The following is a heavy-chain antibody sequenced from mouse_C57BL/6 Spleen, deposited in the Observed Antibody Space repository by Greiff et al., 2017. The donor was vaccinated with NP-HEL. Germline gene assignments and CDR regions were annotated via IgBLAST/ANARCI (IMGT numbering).Heavy chain of an antibody. V-gene: IGHV5-9-1*02. CDR1: GFTFSSYA. J-gene: IGHJ2*01. Sequence: DVMLVESGEGLVKPGGSLKLSCAASGFTFSSYAMSWVRQTPEKRLEWVAYISSGGDYIYYADTVKGRFTISRDNARNTLYLQMSSLKSEDTAMYYCTRESNWNFDYWGQGTTLTVSS. CDR3: TRESNWNFDY. CDR2: ISSGGDYI. D-gene: IGHD2-5*01.